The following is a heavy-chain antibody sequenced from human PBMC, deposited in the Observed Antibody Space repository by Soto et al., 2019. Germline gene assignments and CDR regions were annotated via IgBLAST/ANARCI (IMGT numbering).Heavy chain of an antibody. J-gene: IGHJ4*02. Sequence: GASVKVSCKASGVVFSTYAITWVRQAPGQGLEWMGVIIPVFCAPKYAQRFQGRVTITADESTSTAYMELTSLRSEDTAIYYCAREWCTTDTCNSCLEYWGQGTRVTVSS. CDR1: GVVFSTYA. CDR2: IIPVFCAP. CDR3: AREWCTTDTCNSCLEY. D-gene: IGHD2-8*02. V-gene: IGHV1-69*13.